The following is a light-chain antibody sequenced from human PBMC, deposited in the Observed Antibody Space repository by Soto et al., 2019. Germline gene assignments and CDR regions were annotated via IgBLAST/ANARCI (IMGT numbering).Light chain of an antibody. CDR3: SSYAGSNNLV. CDR2: EVT. Sequence: QSALTQPPSASGSPGQSVTISCTGTSRDVGGYNYVSWYQQHPGKAPKLMIYEVTKRPSGVPDRFSGSKSGNTASLTVSGLQAEDDADYYCSSYAGSNNLVFGGGTKLTVL. J-gene: IGLJ3*02. CDR1: SRDVGGYNY. V-gene: IGLV2-8*01.